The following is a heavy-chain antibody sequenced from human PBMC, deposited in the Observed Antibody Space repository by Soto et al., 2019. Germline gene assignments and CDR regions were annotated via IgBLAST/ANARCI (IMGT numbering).Heavy chain of an antibody. J-gene: IGHJ4*02. V-gene: IGHV5-51*01. Sequence: GESLKISCKGSGYSFTNYWIGWVRQMPGEGLEWMGIIYPGDSDTRYSPSFQGQVTISADKSISTAYLQWRSLKASDTAMYYCATYSSTWVLDYWGQGTLVTVSS. CDR3: ATYSSTWVLDY. D-gene: IGHD6-13*01. CDR1: GYSFTNYW. CDR2: IYPGDSDT.